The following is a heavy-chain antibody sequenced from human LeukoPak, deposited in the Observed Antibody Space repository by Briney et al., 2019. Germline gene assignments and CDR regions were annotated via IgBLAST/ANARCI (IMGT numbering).Heavy chain of an antibody. D-gene: IGHD3-10*01. CDR1: GGSFSGYY. CDR2: INHSGST. CDR3: ARTGSGTAGRYYFDY. Sequence: WETLSLTCAVYGGSFSGYYWSWIRQPPGKGLEWIGEINHSGSTNYNPSLKSRVTISVDTSKNQFSLKLSSVTAADTAVYYCARTGSGTAGRYYFDYWGQGTLVTVSS. V-gene: IGHV4-34*01. J-gene: IGHJ4*02.